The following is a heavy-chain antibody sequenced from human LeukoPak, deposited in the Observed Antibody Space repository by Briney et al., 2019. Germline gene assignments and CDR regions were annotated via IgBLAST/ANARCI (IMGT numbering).Heavy chain of an antibody. CDR1: GFTFSSYG. CDR2: ISGSGGST. V-gene: IGHV3-23*01. CDR3: ATAAAEDYYYYYMDV. Sequence: PGGSLRLSCGASGFTFSSYGISWVLQAPGKGLEWLSAISGSGGSTYYADSVKGRFTISRDNSKNTLYLQMNSLRAEDTAVYYCATAAAEDYYYYYMDVWGKGTTVTISS. J-gene: IGHJ6*03. D-gene: IGHD6-13*01.